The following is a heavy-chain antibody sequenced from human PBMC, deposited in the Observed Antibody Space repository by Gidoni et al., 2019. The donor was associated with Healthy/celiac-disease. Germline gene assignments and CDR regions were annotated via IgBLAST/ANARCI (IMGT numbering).Heavy chain of an antibody. D-gene: IGHD6-13*01. CDR2: IRSKANSYAT. Sequence: EVQLVESGGGLVQPGGSLKLSCAASGFTSSGSAMHWVRQASGKGLEWVGRIRSKANSYATAYAASVKGRFTIFRDDSKNTAYLQMNSLKTEDTAVYYCTRRAAAAGFYMDVWGKGTTVTVSS. CDR1: GFTSSGSA. CDR3: TRRAAAAGFYMDV. V-gene: IGHV3-73*01. J-gene: IGHJ6*03.